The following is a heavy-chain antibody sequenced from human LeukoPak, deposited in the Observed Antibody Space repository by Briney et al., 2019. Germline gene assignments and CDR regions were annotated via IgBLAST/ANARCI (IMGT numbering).Heavy chain of an antibody. CDR3: ARSLGSETYYEVFRDSHAFDI. CDR2: INPNSGGT. CDR1: GYTFTGYY. D-gene: IGHD3-10*01. V-gene: IGHV1-2*02. Sequence: ASVKVSCKASGYTFTGYYMHWVRQAPGQGLEWMGWINPNSGGTNYAQKFQDRVTMTRDTSTSTVYMELSSLRPEDTAVYYCARSLGSETYYEVFRDSHAFDIWGQGTMVTVSS. J-gene: IGHJ3*02.